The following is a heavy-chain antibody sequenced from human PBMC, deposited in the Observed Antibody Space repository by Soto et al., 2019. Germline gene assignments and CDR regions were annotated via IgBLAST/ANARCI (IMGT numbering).Heavy chain of an antibody. CDR2: ISSDGSNR. D-gene: IGHD3-3*01. CDR1: GFTFSNYG. V-gene: IGHV3-30*18. Sequence: QVQLVESGGGVVQPVKSLRLSCAASGFTFSNYGMHWVRQAPGKGLEWVAVISSDGSNRYYGDPVKVRFTISRDDYKNTLYLQMSRLRGEDTALYYCAKAYFDFWSGSHYYQYGMDVWGQGTSVTVSS. CDR3: AKAYFDFWSGSHYYQYGMDV. J-gene: IGHJ6*02.